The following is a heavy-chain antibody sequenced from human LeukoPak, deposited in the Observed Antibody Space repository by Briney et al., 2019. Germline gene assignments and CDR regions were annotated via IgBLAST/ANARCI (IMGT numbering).Heavy chain of an antibody. D-gene: IGHD3-3*01. V-gene: IGHV3-7*01. Sequence: GGPLRLSCTASGFTFSSYWMSWVRQAPGKGLEWVANIKQDGSEKYYVDPVKGRFTISRDNAKNSLYLQMNSLRAEDTAVYYCARAQLRFLEWSPWGYWGQGTLVTVSS. CDR2: IKQDGSEK. CDR1: GFTFSSYW. J-gene: IGHJ4*02. CDR3: ARAQLRFLEWSPWGY.